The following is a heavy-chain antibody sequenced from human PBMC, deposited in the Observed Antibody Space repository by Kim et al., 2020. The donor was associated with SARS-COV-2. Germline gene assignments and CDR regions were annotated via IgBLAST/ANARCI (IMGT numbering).Heavy chain of an antibody. CDR1: GGSISSGDYY. J-gene: IGHJ4*02. D-gene: IGHD3-10*01. V-gene: IGHV4-30-4*01. CDR2: IYYSGST. Sequence: SETLSLTCTVSGGSISSGDYYWSWIRQPPGKGLEWIGYIYYSGSTYYNPSLKSRVTISVDTSKNQFSLKLSSVTVAATAVYYCARALNYYGSGSYYDYWGQGTLVTVSS. CDR3: ARALNYYGSGSYYDY.